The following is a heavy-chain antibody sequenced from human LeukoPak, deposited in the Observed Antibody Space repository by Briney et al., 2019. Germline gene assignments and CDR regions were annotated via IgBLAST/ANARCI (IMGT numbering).Heavy chain of an antibody. CDR2: FDPEDGET. V-gene: IGHV1-24*01. J-gene: IGHJ5*02. CDR1: GYTLTELS. CDR3: ATGSNYDFWSRLRFDP. Sequence: ASVTVSCKVSGYTLTELSMHWVRQAPGKGLEWMGGFDPEDGETIYAQKFQGRVTMTEGTSTDTAYMELSSLRSEDTAVYYCATGSNYDFWSRLRFDPWGQGTLVTVSS. D-gene: IGHD3-3*01.